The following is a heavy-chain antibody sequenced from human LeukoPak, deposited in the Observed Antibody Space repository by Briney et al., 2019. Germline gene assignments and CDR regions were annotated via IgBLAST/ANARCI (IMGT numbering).Heavy chain of an antibody. J-gene: IGHJ4*02. CDR1: GFTVSSNY. CDR3: ARGHYDILTGYSPFDY. Sequence: VGSLRLSCAASGFTVSSNYMSWVRQAPGKGLEWVSVIYSGGSTYYADSVKGRFTISRDNSKNTLYLQMNSLRAEDTAVYYCARGHYDILTGYSPFDYWGQGTLVTVSS. V-gene: IGHV3-53*01. CDR2: IYSGGST. D-gene: IGHD3-9*01.